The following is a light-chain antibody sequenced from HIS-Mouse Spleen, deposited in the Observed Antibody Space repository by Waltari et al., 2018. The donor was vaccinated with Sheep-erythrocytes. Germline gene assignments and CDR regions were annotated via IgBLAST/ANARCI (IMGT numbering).Light chain of an antibody. Sequence: SYVLTQPPSVSVAPGQTARITCGGNNIGSKSVHWYQQKPGQAPVLVVYDDSDRPSGIPGRFSGSNSGNTATRTISRVEAGDEADYYCQVWDSSSDPVVFGGGTKLTVL. J-gene: IGLJ2*01. CDR1: NIGSKS. V-gene: IGLV3-21*02. CDR3: QVWDSSSDPVV. CDR2: DDS.